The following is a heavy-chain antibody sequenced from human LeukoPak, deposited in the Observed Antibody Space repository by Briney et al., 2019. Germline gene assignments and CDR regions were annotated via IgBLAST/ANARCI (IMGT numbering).Heavy chain of an antibody. CDR1: GFTFSTYW. CDR3: AREGRRNIGPDAGRGAFDI. V-gene: IGHV3-7*01. Sequence: PGGSLRLSCAASGFTFSTYWMTWVRQAPGKGLEWVANIKEDGSETYYVDSVKGRFTVYRDNAKNSLYLQMNSLRVEDTAVYYCAREGRRNIGPDAGRGAFDIWGQGTMVTVSS. D-gene: IGHD3/OR15-3a*01. J-gene: IGHJ3*02. CDR2: IKEDGSET.